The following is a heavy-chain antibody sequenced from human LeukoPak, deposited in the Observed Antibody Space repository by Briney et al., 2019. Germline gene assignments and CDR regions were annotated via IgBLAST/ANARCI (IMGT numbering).Heavy chain of an antibody. CDR1: GFTFSDYY. J-gene: IGHJ4*02. CDR3: ARESYCSSTSCYGGDY. D-gene: IGHD2-2*01. Sequence: PGGSLRPSCAASGFTFSDYYMSWIRQAPGKGLEWVSYISSSGSTIYYADSVKGRFTISRGNAKNSLYLQMNSLRAEDTAVYYCARESYCSSTSCYGGDYWGQGTLVTVSS. V-gene: IGHV3-11*01. CDR2: ISSSGSTI.